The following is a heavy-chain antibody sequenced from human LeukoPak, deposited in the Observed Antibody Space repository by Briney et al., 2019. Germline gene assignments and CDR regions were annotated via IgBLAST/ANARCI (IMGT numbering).Heavy chain of an antibody. CDR3: ARDYYDSSGYYYFDY. CDR1: GFSFSSYW. CDR2: INSDGSST. V-gene: IGHV3-74*01. Sequence: PGGSLRLSCAASGFSFSSYWMHWVRHAPGKGLVWVSRINSDGSSTSYADSVKGRFTISRDNAKNTLYLQMNNLRAEGTAVYYCARDYYDSSGYYYFDYWGQGTLVTVSS. J-gene: IGHJ4*02. D-gene: IGHD3-22*01.